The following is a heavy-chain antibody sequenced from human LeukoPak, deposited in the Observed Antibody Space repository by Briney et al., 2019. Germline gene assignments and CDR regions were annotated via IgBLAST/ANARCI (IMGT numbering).Heavy chain of an antibody. D-gene: IGHD5-18*01. J-gene: IGHJ4*02. CDR2: INPNSGGT. CDR1: GYAFTGYY. CDR3: ARDPFEYSYGSGDY. V-gene: IGHV1-2*02. Sequence: ASVKVSCKASGYAFTGYYMHWVRQAPGQGLEWMGWINPNSGGTNYAQKFQGRVTMTRDTSISTAYMELSRLRSGDTAVYYCARDPFEYSYGSGDYWGQGTLVTVSS.